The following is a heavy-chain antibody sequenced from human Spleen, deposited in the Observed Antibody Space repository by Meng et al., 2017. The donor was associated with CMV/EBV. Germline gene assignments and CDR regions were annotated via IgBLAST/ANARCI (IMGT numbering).Heavy chain of an antibody. D-gene: IGHD3-22*01. CDR3: ASFDSAGFHP. J-gene: IGHJ5*02. CDR2: IYPGDSDV. CDR1: GYSFTSYW. V-gene: IGHV5-51*01. Sequence: GGSLRLSCKGSGYSFTSYWIGWVRQMPGKGLEWMGIIYPGDSDVRYSPSFQGQVTISADKSITTAYLQWSRLKASDTAMYYCASFDSAGFHPWGQGTLVTVSS.